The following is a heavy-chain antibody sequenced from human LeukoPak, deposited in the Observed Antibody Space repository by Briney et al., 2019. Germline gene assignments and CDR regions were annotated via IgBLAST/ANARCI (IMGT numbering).Heavy chain of an antibody. J-gene: IGHJ4*02. CDR2: INPNTGGT. V-gene: IGHV1-2*02. CDR1: GYTFTGYF. D-gene: IGHD3-10*01. Sequence: VASVKVSCKASGYTFTGYFVHWVRQAPGQGLQWMGWINPNTGGTNYAQKFQGRVTMTRDPSISTAYMELSRLRSDDTAVYYCARGSTLRGDSPYFLDYWGQGTLVTVSS. CDR3: ARGSTLRGDSPYFLDY.